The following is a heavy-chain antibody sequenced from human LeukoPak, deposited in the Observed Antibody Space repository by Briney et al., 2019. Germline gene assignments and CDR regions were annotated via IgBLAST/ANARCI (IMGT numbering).Heavy chain of an antibody. J-gene: IGHJ4*02. D-gene: IGHD3-16*01. V-gene: IGHV4-59*01. Sequence: SETLSLTCTVSGGSISSYYWSWIRQPPGKGLEWIGYIYYSGSTNYNPSLKSRDTISVDTSKNQFSLKLSSVTAADTAVYYCAKVTGGSFDYWGQGTLVTVSS. CDR1: GGSISSYY. CDR2: IYYSGST. CDR3: AKVTGGSFDY.